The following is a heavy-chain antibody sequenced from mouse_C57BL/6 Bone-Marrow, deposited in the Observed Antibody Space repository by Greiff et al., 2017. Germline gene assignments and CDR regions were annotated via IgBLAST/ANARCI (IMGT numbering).Heavy chain of an antibody. Sequence: EVKLMESEGGLVQPGSSMKLSCTASGFTFSDYYMAWVRQVPEKGLEWVANINYDGSSTYYLDSLKSRFIISRDNAKNILYLQMSSLKSEDTATYYCAREGTGPVYYFDYWGQGTTLTVSS. CDR1: GFTFSDYY. CDR2: INYDGSST. J-gene: IGHJ2*01. CDR3: AREGTGPVYYFDY. V-gene: IGHV5-16*01. D-gene: IGHD4-1*01.